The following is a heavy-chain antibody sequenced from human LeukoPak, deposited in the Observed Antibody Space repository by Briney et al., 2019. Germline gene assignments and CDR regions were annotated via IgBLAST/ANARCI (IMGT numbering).Heavy chain of an antibody. CDR1: GFTFSSYS. D-gene: IGHD5-18*01. CDR3: ARADWDTAMIDY. CDR2: ISSSSSYI. V-gene: IGHV3-21*01. J-gene: IGHJ4*02. Sequence: GGSLRLSCAASGFTFSSYSMNWVRQAPGKGLEWVSSISSSSSYIYYADSVKGRFTISRDNAKNSIYLQMNSLRAEDTAVYYCARADWDTAMIDYWGQGNLVTVSS.